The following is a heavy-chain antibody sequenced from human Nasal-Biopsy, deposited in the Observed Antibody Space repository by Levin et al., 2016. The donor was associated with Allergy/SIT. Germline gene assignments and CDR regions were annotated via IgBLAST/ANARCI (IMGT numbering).Heavy chain of an antibody. V-gene: IGHV3-15*01. CDR1: GFAFSNTW. Sequence: GESLKISCVASGFAFSNTWMSWVRQAPGQGLEWIGRIKSNIHGGTADYAAPVKGRFTISRDDSKNMLYLQMNSLKTEDTGIYYCTTDRKNWGQGTLVTVSS. J-gene: IGHJ4*02. CDR3: TTDRKN. CDR2: IKSNIHGGTA. D-gene: IGHD2/OR15-2a*01.